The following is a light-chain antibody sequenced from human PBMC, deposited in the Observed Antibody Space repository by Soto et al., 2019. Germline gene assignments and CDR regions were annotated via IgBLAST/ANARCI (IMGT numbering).Light chain of an antibody. Sequence: QSVLTQPPSASGSPGQTITISCTGTSSDSDGYNYVSLYQQHPGKAPKIMIYEVSKRPSGVPDRFSGSKSGNTASLTVSGLQAEDEADYYCSSYAGSNYVFGTG. V-gene: IGLV2-8*01. CDR3: SSYAGSNYV. J-gene: IGLJ1*01. CDR1: SSDSDGYNY. CDR2: EVS.